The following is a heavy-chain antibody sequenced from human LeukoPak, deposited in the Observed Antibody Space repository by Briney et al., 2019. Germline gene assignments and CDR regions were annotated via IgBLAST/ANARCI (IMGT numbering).Heavy chain of an antibody. Sequence: SEPLSLTCAVYGGSFSGYYWSWIRQPPGKGLEWIGEINHSGSTNYNPSLKSRVTISVDTSKNQFSLKLSSVTAADTAVYYCAVGNYYYDSSGYLYPDYYYYYGMDVWGQGTTVTVSS. D-gene: IGHD3-22*01. CDR2: INHSGST. J-gene: IGHJ6*02. V-gene: IGHV4-34*01. CDR3: AVGNYYYDSSGYLYPDYYYYYGMDV. CDR1: GGSFSGYY.